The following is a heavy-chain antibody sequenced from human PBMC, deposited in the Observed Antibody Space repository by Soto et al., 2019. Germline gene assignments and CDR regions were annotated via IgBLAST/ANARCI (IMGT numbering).Heavy chain of an antibody. Sequence: VGSLSLSCAASGFTFSSYDMHWVRQATGKGLEWVSAIGTAGDTYYPGSVKGRFTISRENAKNSLYLQMNSLRAGDTAVYYCARSKHGSGSYLRTLLAMDVWGQGTTVTV. CDR2: IGTAGDT. CDR3: ARSKHGSGSYLRTLLAMDV. D-gene: IGHD3-10*01. CDR1: GFTFSSYD. V-gene: IGHV3-13*01. J-gene: IGHJ6*01.